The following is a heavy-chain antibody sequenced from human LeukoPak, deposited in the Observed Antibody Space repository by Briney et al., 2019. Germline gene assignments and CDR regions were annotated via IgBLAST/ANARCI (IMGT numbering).Heavy chain of an antibody. V-gene: IGHV3-23*01. CDR2: ISGSGGST. CDR1: GFTFSSYA. J-gene: IGHJ4*02. CDR3: AKDDSSWMRVALDY. D-gene: IGHD6-13*01. Sequence: GGSLRLSCAASGFTFSSYAMSWVRQAPGKGLEWVSAISGSGGSTYYADSAKGRFTISRDNSKNTLYLQMNSLRAEDTAVYYCAKDDSSWMRVALDYWGQGTLVTVSS.